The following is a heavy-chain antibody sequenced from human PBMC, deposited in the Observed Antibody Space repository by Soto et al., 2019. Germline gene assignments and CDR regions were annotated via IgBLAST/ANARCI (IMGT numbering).Heavy chain of an antibody. Sequence: QVQLVESGGGLVKPGGSLRLSCAASGFTFSDYYMSWIRQAPGKGLEWVSYISSSGSTIYYADSVKGRFTISRDNAKNSLYLQMNSLRAEDTAVYYCARDREGLGDIVLMVYAHYYYYGMDVWGQGTTVTVSS. CDR2: ISSSGSTI. D-gene: IGHD2-8*01. V-gene: IGHV3-11*01. J-gene: IGHJ6*02. CDR3: ARDREGLGDIVLMVYAHYYYYGMDV. CDR1: GFTFSDYY.